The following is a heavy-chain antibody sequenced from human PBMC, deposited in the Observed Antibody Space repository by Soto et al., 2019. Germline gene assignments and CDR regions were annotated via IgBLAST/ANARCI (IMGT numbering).Heavy chain of an antibody. J-gene: IGHJ5*02. Sequence: SETLSLTCGVSGGTVASSHWWSWVRQSPGRGLEWIGNVYHTGDTNFNPSLQSRVAFSVDKSNNQFSLRLTSVTAADTAVYFCAREIVTAGGNNYFDPWGPGTLVTVSS. CDR1: GGTVASSHW. V-gene: IGHV4-4*02. D-gene: IGHD2-21*02. CDR2: VYHTGDT. CDR3: AREIVTAGGNNYFDP.